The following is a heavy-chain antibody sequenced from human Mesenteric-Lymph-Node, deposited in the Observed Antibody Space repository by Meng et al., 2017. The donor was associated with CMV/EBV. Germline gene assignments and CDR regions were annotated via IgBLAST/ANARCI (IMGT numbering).Heavy chain of an antibody. CDR3: AKMLAVVPAAPFDY. CDR1: GFTFTSYW. Sequence: GESLKISCVASGFTFTSYWMSWVRQAPGKGLEWVSVVYSGAIGTYYADSVKGRFTISRDNSKSTLYLQMSSLRAEDSAVYYCAKMLAVVPAAPFDYWGQGTLVTVSS. D-gene: IGHD2-2*01. V-gene: IGHV3-23*03. CDR2: VYSGAIGT. J-gene: IGHJ4*02.